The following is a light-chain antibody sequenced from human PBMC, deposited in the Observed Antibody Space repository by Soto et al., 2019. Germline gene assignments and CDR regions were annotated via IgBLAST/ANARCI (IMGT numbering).Light chain of an antibody. CDR3: SSFSSDSTPLV. V-gene: IGLV2-14*01. J-gene: IGLJ2*01. CDR2: GVT. Sequence: QSALTQPASVSGSPGQSISISCTGTSSDVGIYDYVSWYQHHPGKAPKLMVYGVTNRPSGVSNRFSGSKSGNTASLTISGLQAEDEADYYCSSFSSDSTPLVFGGGTKLTVL. CDR1: SSDVGIYDY.